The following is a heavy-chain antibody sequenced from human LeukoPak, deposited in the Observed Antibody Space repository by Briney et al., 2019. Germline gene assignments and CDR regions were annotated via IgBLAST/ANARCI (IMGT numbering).Heavy chain of an antibody. D-gene: IGHD3-9*01. J-gene: IGHJ4*02. CDR3: AKESEFDRSGESTDYFDY. V-gene: IGHV4-30-4*01. Sequence: SETLSLTCTVSGASISSGNYYWTWIRQPPGKGLEWIGTLSYTGNTYYNPSLKSRVTIGVDTSKNQLSLELNSMTAADTAKYYCAKESEFDRSGESTDYFDYWGQGILVTVSS. CDR1: GASISSGNYY. CDR2: LSYTGNT.